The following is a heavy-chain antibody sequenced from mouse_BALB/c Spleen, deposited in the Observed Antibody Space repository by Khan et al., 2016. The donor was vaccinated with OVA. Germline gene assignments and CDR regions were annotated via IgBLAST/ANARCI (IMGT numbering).Heavy chain of an antibody. D-gene: IGHD1-1*01. Sequence: VQLQQSGPELVKPGASVKISCKASGYSFTGYFMHWVMQSHGKSLEWIGRINPHFGETFYNQKFVGKATLTVDESSSTAYMELRSLASEDSAVYYCARIYGSDFDYWGQGTTLTVSS. V-gene: IGHV1-20*02. J-gene: IGHJ2*01. CDR1: GYSFTGYF. CDR3: ARIYGSDFDY. CDR2: INPHFGET.